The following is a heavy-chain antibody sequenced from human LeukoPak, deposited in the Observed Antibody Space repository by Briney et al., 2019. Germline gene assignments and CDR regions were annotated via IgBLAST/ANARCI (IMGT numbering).Heavy chain of an antibody. CDR2: INHSGST. CDR3: ARRYPMVRGVIRRWFDP. J-gene: IGHJ5*02. CDR1: GGSFSGYY. Sequence: SETLSLTCAVYGGSFSGYYWSWIRQPPGKGLVWIGEINHSGSTNYNPSLKSRVTISVDTSKNQFSLKLSSVTAADTAVYYCARRYPMVRGVIRRWFDPWGQGTLVTVSS. D-gene: IGHD3-10*01. V-gene: IGHV4-34*01.